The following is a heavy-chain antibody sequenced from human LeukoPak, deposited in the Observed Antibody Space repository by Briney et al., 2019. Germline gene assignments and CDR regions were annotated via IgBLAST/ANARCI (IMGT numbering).Heavy chain of an antibody. D-gene: IGHD2-8*01. Sequence: SETLSLTCAVYGGYFSGYYWTWIRQSPGKGLEWIGEIIHSGRTNYSPSLESRVTLSVDTPNNQFSLKLTSVTAADTAVYYCARGTVLMHYATFDSWGQGTLVTVSS. CDR3: ARGTVLMHYATFDS. J-gene: IGHJ4*02. V-gene: IGHV4-34*12. CDR2: IIHSGRT. CDR1: GGYFSGYY.